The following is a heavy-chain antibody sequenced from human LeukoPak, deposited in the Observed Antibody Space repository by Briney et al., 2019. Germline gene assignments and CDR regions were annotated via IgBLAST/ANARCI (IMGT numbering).Heavy chain of an antibody. D-gene: IGHD2-15*01. CDR1: GFTFSSYW. Sequence: TGGSLRLSCAASGFTFSSYWMSWVRQAPGKRLEWVANIKQDGSEEYYVDSVKGRFTISRDNAKNSLYLQMNSLRAEDTAVYYCARDHPAAGGFFDYWGQGTLVTVSS. CDR3: ARDHPAAGGFFDY. V-gene: IGHV3-7*01. J-gene: IGHJ4*02. CDR2: IKQDGSEE.